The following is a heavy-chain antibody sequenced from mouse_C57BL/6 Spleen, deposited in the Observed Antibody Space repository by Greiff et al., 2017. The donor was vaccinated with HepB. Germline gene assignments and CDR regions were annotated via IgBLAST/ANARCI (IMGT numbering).Heavy chain of an antibody. J-gene: IGHJ3*01. CDR3: ARDGEATGTTSWFAY. D-gene: IGHD4-1*02. Sequence: DVMLVESGGGLVKPGGSLKLSCAASGFTFSSYAMSWVRQTPEKRLEWVATISDGGSYTYYPDNVKGRFTISRDNAKNNLYLQMSHLKSEDTAMYYCARDGEATGTTSWFAYWGQGTLVTVSA. CDR2: ISDGGSYT. CDR1: GFTFSSYA. V-gene: IGHV5-4*01.